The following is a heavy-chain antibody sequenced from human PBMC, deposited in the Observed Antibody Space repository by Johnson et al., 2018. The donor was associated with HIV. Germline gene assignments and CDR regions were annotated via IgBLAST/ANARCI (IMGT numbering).Heavy chain of an antibody. CDR3: ASDWGSRHAFDI. CDR2: ISYDGSNK. V-gene: IGHV3-30*04. CDR1: GFTFSSYA. Sequence: QVQLVESGGGLVQPGRSLRLSCAASGFTFSSYAMHWVRQAPGKGLVWVAVISYDGSNKYYADSVKGRFTISRDNSKNTLYLQMNSLRAEDTAVYYCASDWGSRHAFDIWGQGTMVTVSS. J-gene: IGHJ3*02. D-gene: IGHD7-27*01.